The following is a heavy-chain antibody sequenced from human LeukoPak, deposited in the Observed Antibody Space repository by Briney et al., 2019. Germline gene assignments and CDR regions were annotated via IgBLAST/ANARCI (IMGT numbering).Heavy chain of an antibody. J-gene: IGHJ4*02. D-gene: IGHD3-22*01. Sequence: PSQTLSLTCTVSGGSISSDGYYWSWIRQPPGKGLEWIGYIYYSGSTNYNPYLKSRVTISVDTSKNQCSLKLSSVTAADTAVYYCASLTMTYFDYWGQGTLVTVSS. V-gene: IGHV4-30-4*01. CDR2: IYYSGST. CDR3: ASLTMTYFDY. CDR1: GGSISSDGYY.